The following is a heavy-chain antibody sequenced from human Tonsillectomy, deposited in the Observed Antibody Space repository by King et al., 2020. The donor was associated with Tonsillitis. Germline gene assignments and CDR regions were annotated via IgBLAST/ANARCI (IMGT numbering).Heavy chain of an antibody. CDR1: GFTFSYHH. D-gene: IGHD5/OR15-5a*01. CDR2: IASDGGKT. Sequence: VQLVESGGGVVQPGRSLRLSCAASGFTFSYHHMHWVRQAPGKGLEWVAVIASDGGKTSYVDSVGGRFTTSRDNSKNTVFLQMRSLRIEDTAVYYCASRISVSSANDAFDLWGQGTMVTVSS. CDR3: ASRISVSSANDAFDL. J-gene: IGHJ3*01. V-gene: IGHV3-30*03.